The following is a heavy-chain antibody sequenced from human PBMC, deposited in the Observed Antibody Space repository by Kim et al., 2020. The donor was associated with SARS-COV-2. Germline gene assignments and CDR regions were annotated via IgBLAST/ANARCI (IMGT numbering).Heavy chain of an antibody. Sequence: SETLSLTCTVSGGSISSSSYYWGWIRQPPGKGLEWIGSIYYSGSTYYNPSLKSRVTISVDTSKNQFSLKLSSVTAADTAVYYCARSDSFEFWSGRFNWFDPWGQGTLVTVSS. CDR2: IYYSGST. V-gene: IGHV4-39*01. J-gene: IGHJ5*02. CDR3: ARSDSFEFWSGRFNWFDP. CDR1: GGSISSSSYY. D-gene: IGHD3-3*01.